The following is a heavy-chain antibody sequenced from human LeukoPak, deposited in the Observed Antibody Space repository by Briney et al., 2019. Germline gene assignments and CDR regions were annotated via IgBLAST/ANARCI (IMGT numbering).Heavy chain of an antibody. CDR2: VSYSGANT. CDR1: GFTFTSYA. D-gene: IGHD3-10*01. Sequence: GGSLRLSCAASGFTFTSYAMSWVRQAPGKGLEWVSTVSYSGANTYYADSVKGRLTISRDNSKNTLYLQMISLRAEDTAVYYCAKRVSGSPYYFDYWGQGTLVTVSS. J-gene: IGHJ4*02. V-gene: IGHV3-23*01. CDR3: AKRVSGSPYYFDY.